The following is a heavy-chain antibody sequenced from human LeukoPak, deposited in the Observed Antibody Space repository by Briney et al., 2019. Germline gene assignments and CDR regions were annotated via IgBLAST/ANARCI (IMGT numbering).Heavy chain of an antibody. J-gene: IGHJ5*02. V-gene: IGHV4-4*07. D-gene: IGHD1-26*01. Sequence: SETLSLTCIVSGASISDYYWSWIRQPAGKGLEWIGRIDTSGSTNYKPSLKSRLTMSVDTSKRQFSLRLTSVTAADTAVYYCARVGSIVGATLGPNWFDPWGQGTLVTVSS. CDR2: IDTSGST. CDR1: GASISDYY. CDR3: ARVGSIVGATLGPNWFDP.